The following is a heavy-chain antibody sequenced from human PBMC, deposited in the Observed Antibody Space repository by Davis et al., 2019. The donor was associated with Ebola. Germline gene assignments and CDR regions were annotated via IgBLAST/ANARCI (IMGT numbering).Heavy chain of an antibody. V-gene: IGHV3-23*01. D-gene: IGHD6-19*01. CDR3: ARGVSSGWSMDV. CDR1: GFTFSTYA. Sequence: PGGSLRLSCAGSGFTFSTYAMTWVRQAPGKGLEWVSRISGSGGDPHYADSVKGRFTISRDNSKNTLYLQMNSLRAEDTAVYYCARGVSSGWSMDVWGKGTTVTVSS. CDR2: ISGSGGDP. J-gene: IGHJ6*04.